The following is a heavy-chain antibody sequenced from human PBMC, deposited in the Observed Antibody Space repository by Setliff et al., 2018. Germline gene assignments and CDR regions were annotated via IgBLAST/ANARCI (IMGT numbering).Heavy chain of an antibody. CDR1: GDTSTTYA. V-gene: IGHV1-46*01. D-gene: IGHD6-19*01. Sequence: ASVKVSCKASGDTSTTYAIHWVRQAPGQGLEWMGIINPSGGSTSYAQKFQGRVTMTRDTSTSTVYMELSSLRSEDTAVYYCARVRYSSGWYLFDYWGQGTLVTVSS. CDR3: ARVRYSSGWYLFDY. CDR2: INPSGGST. J-gene: IGHJ4*02.